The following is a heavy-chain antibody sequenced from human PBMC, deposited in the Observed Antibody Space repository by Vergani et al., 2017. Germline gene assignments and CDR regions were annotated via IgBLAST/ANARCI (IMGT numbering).Heavy chain of an antibody. D-gene: IGHD3-22*01. V-gene: IGHV3-30-3*01. J-gene: IGHJ4*02. CDR1: GFTFSSYA. Sequence: QVQLVESGGGVVQPGRSLRLSCAASGFTFSSYAMHWVRQAPGKGLEWVAVISYDGSNKYYADSVKGRFTISRDNSKNTLYLQMNSLRAEDTAVYYCAREDGGRGYYDSSGTLDWGQGTLVTVSS. CDR3: AREDGGRGYYDSSGTLD. CDR2: ISYDGSNK.